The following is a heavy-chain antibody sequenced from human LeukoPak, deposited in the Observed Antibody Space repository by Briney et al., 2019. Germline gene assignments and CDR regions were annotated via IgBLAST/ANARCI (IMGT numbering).Heavy chain of an antibody. D-gene: IGHD3-10*01. Sequence: GGSLRLSCVVSGFIFSGYGMHWVRQAPGKGLEWVAIILYDGGNKYYADSVRGRFTISRDNSKNTLYLQMDSLRAEDTAVYYCAKDLYGSGRGPDYWGQGTLVTVSS. CDR1: GFIFSGYG. J-gene: IGHJ4*02. CDR3: AKDLYGSGRGPDY. CDR2: ILYDGGNK. V-gene: IGHV3-33*06.